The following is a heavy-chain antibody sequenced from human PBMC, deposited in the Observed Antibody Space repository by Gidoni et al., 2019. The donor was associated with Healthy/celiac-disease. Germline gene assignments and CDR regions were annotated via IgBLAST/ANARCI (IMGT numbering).Heavy chain of an antibody. CDR1: GYTLTSYG. CDR3: ARDLLSHYYDSSGYYQQLDY. D-gene: IGHD3-22*01. Sequence: QVQRVQSGAEVKKTGASVKVPCKASGYTLTSYGISWVRQAPGQGLEWMGWISAYNGTTNYAQKLQGGVTMTTDTSTSTAYMELRSLRSDDTAVYYCARDLLSHYYDSSGYYQQLDYWGQGTLVTVSS. CDR2: ISAYNGTT. V-gene: IGHV1-18*01. J-gene: IGHJ4*02.